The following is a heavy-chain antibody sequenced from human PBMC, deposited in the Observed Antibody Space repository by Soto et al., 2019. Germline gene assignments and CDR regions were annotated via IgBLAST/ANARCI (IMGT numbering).Heavy chain of an antibody. CDR1: GDSISSGDYY. CDR2: IYYSGST. CDR3: ACLGGVIAARDFDF. J-gene: IGHJ4*02. D-gene: IGHD2-15*01. V-gene: IGHV4-39*01. Sequence: SETLSLTCTVSGDSISSGDYYWSWIRQPPGKGLEWIGSIYYSGSTYYNPPLESRVTMSLQTSKNQFSLNLTSVTAADTAVYYCACLGGVIAARDFDFRGQGALVTVSS.